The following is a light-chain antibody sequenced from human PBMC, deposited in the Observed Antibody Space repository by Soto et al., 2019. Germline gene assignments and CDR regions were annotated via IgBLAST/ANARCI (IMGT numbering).Light chain of an antibody. CDR3: QQRRTWPLT. V-gene: IGKV3-11*01. CDR2: DAS. Sequence: EIVLTQSPATLSLSPGEEATLSCRASQSISSYLAWYQQRPGQAPRLLIYDASNRATGIPARFSGSGSGTDFTLTISSLEPEDFAVYYCQQRRTWPLTFGGGTKVEIK. CDR1: QSISSY. J-gene: IGKJ4*01.